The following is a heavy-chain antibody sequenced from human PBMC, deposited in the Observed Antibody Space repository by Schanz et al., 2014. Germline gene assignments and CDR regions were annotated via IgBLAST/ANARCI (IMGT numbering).Heavy chain of an antibody. Sequence: EEQLLESGGALVQPGGSLRLSCAASGFSFSNYALVWVRQPPGKGLEWISSMYINSGSTQYADSVKGRFTISRDNSKNTLYLQMNSLRAEDTAVYYCAKGQLLSYYFDYWGQGTLVTVSS. CDR1: GFSFSNYA. D-gene: IGHD2-21*01. CDR2: MYINSGST. V-gene: IGHV3-23*01. J-gene: IGHJ4*02. CDR3: AKGQLLSYYFDY.